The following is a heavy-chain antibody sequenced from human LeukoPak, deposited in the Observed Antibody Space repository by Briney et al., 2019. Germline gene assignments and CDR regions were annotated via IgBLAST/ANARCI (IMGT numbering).Heavy chain of an antibody. V-gene: IGHV3-23*01. CDR3: ARGRAAGLLDWFDP. CDR2: IVASYVGT. CDR1: GFTFSRYT. J-gene: IGHJ5*02. Sequence: PGGSLRLSCAASGFTFSRYTMAWVRQAPGKGLEWVASIVASYVGTYYVDSVKGRFVVSRDNSKNTLYLQMDRLRPEDAAMYFCARGRAAGLLDWFDPWGPGTLVTVSS. D-gene: IGHD6-19*01.